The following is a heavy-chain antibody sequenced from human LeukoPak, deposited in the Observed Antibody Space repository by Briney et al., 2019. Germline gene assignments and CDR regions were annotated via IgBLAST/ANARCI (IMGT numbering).Heavy chain of an antibody. Sequence: PSETLSLTCTVSGGSISSSSYYWGWIRQPPGKGLEWIGSIYYSGSTYYNPSLKSRVTISVDTSKNQFSLKLSSVTAADTAVYYCATRGELGVVVTAIHNWFDPWGQGTLVTVSS. CDR2: IYYSGST. D-gene: IGHD2-21*02. V-gene: IGHV4-39*01. J-gene: IGHJ5*02. CDR3: ATRGELGVVVTAIHNWFDP. CDR1: GGSISSSSYY.